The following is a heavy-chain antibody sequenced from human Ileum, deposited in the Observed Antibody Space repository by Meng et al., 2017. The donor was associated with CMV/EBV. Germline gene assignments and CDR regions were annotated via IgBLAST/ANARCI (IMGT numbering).Heavy chain of an antibody. D-gene: IGHD3-16*01. CDR2: VYDSGTT. CDR3: ADYYEGQGGRGP. CDR1: GGSISRGHHH. J-gene: IGHJ5*02. V-gene: IGHV4-31*02. Sequence: VSGGSISRGHHHWSWIRQHPGKGLEWIGSVYDSGTTYYNPSLKSRVTISLDTSKNQFSLKLNPVTAADTAVYYCADYYEGQGGRGPWGQGILVTVSS.